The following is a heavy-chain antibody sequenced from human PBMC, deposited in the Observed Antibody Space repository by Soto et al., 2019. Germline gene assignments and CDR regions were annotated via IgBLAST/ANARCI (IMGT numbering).Heavy chain of an antibody. CDR2: IIPIFGTA. D-gene: IGHD4-17*01. Sequence: VKVSCKASGGTFSSYAISWVRQAPGQGLEWMGGIIPIFGTANYAQKFQGRVTITADESTSTAYMELSSLRSEDTAVYYCAGDWVTTVVVDNYYYGMDVWGQGTTVTVSS. CDR3: AGDWVTTVVVDNYYYGMDV. V-gene: IGHV1-69*13. CDR1: GGTFSSYA. J-gene: IGHJ6*02.